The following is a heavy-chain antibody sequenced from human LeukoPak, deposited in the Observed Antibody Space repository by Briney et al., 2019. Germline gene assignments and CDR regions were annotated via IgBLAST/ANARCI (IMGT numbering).Heavy chain of an antibody. V-gene: IGHV1-18*01. Sequence: GASVKVSCKASGYTFTSYGISWVRQAPGQGLEWMGWISAYNGNTNYAQKLQGRVTMTTDTSTSTAYMELRSLRSDDTAVYYCARDHVTMVRGVIIRTFDYWGQGTLVTVSS. J-gene: IGHJ4*02. CDR3: ARDHVTMVRGVIIRTFDY. CDR1: GYTFTSYG. D-gene: IGHD3-10*01. CDR2: ISAYNGNT.